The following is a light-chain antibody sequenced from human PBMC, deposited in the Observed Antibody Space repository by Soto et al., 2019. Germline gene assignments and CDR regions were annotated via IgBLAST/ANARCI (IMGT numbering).Light chain of an antibody. Sequence: IQLTQSPSALSASVGDRVTITCRASQGISSYLAWYQQKPGKAPNLLIYAASTSQSGVPSRFSGSGSGTDFTLTISSLQPEDFATYYCQQLNSYPWTFGQGTTVDIK. CDR3: QQLNSYPWT. J-gene: IGKJ1*01. CDR1: QGISSY. CDR2: AAS. V-gene: IGKV1-9*01.